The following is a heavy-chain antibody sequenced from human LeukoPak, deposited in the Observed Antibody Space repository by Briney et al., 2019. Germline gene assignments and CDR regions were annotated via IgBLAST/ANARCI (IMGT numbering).Heavy chain of an antibody. CDR1: GGSFSGFY. V-gene: IGHV4-34*01. CDR2: INPSGST. D-gene: IGHD6-13*01. Sequence: SETLSLTCTVYGGSFSGFYWSWIRQPPGKGLEWIGEINPSGSTDHNPSLKSRVTISVDTSKNQFSLKLSSVTAADMAVYYCARGLRSTYSYYFDYWGQGTLVTVSS. J-gene: IGHJ4*02. CDR3: ARGLRSTYSYYFDY.